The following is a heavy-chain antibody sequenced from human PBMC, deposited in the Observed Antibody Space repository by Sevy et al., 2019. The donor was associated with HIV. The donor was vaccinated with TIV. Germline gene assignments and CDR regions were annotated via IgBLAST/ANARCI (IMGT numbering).Heavy chain of an antibody. D-gene: IGHD1-1*01. CDR3: ATDLTTNYFDY. CDR2: IKSRADGGKT. Sequence: GGSLRLSCAASGFIFTNAWMTWVRQAPGKGLEWVGRIKSRADGGKTDHAAPVKGRFTISRDDSKNTLYLQMNSLKTEDTAVYYCATDLTTNYFDYWGQGTLVTVSS. J-gene: IGHJ4*02. V-gene: IGHV3-15*01. CDR1: GFIFTNAW.